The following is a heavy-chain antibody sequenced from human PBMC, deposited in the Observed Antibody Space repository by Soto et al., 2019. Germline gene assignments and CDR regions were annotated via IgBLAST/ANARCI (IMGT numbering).Heavy chain of an antibody. Sequence: QVQLVQSGAEVQKPGASVKVSCKASGYTFTSYDINWVRQATGQGLEWMGWMNPNSGNTGYAQKFQGRVTMTRNTSISTAYIELSSLRSEDTAVYYCARRELLPNYYYYMDVWGKGTTVTVSS. J-gene: IGHJ6*03. CDR3: ARRELLPNYYYYMDV. D-gene: IGHD3-10*01. V-gene: IGHV1-8*01. CDR2: MNPNSGNT. CDR1: GYTFTSYD.